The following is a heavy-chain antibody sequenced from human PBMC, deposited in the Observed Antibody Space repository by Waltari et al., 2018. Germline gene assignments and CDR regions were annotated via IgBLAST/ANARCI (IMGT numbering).Heavy chain of an antibody. CDR2: IKSKAYGGTT. Sequence: EVQLVESGGGLVKPGRSLRLSCICSGFTFGDYGMSWFCQAPGKGLEWVGFIKSKAYGGTTAYDVSVEGIFTISRDDSKSIAYLEMNNLKTEDTAVYYCTRECVRYDDWLSYDAFDVWGQGTMVTVSS. CDR1: GFTFGDYG. V-gene: IGHV3-49*05. J-gene: IGHJ3*01. CDR3: TRECVRYDDWLSYDAFDV. D-gene: IGHD3-9*01.